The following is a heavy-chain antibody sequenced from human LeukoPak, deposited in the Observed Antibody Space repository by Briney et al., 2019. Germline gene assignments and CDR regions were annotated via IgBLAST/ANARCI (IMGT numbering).Heavy chain of an antibody. CDR2: ISYDGSNK. V-gene: IGHV3-30-3*01. Sequence: GGSLRLSCAASGFTFSSYAMHWVRQAPGKGLEWVAVISYDGSNKYYADSVKGRFTISRDNSKNTLYLQMNSLRAEDTAVYYCARVKGAAAAPGWFDPWGQGTLVTVSS. CDR1: GFTFSSYA. J-gene: IGHJ5*02. CDR3: ARVKGAAAAPGWFDP. D-gene: IGHD6-13*01.